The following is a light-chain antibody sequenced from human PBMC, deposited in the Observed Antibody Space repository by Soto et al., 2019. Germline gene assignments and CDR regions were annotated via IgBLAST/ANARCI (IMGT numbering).Light chain of an antibody. J-gene: IGKJ3*01. CDR1: QGISNF. V-gene: IGKV1-27*01. CDR2: AAS. Sequence: DIQMTQSPSSLSASVGDRVTITCRACQGISNFLAWFQQKPGKVPKLRIYAASTLQSGVPSRFSGSGSGTDFTLTISSLQPEDVATYYCQKHNEGFGPGTKVYIK. CDR3: QKHNEG.